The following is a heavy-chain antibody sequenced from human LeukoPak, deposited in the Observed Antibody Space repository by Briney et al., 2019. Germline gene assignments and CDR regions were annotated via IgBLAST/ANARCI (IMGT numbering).Heavy chain of an antibody. V-gene: IGHV3-48*01. Sequence: GGSLRLSCAASGFTFSSYSMNWVRQAPGKGLEWVSYISSSSSTIYYADSVKGRFTISRDNAKNSLYLQMNSLRAEDTAVYYCARDSPYYCSSTSCYAFDYWGQGTLVTVSS. D-gene: IGHD2-2*01. CDR1: GFTFSSYS. J-gene: IGHJ4*02. CDR3: ARDSPYYCSSTSCYAFDY. CDR2: ISSSSSTI.